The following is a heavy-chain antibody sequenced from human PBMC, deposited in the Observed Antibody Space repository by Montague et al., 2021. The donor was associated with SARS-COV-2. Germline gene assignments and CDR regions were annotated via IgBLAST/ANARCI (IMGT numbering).Heavy chain of an antibody. CDR2: IYNSGTT. CDR3: ARHRNYGDHSLDSWFHP. D-gene: IGHD4-17*01. Sequence: SETLSLTCTVSGDSTSCPNCYWGWIRQAPGKGLDWIGTIYNSGTTYYNPSLKSRLTISIDTSKNQFSLKLTSVTAADMAVYYCARHRNYGDHSLDSWFHPWGQGTLVTVSS. CDR1: GDSTSCPNCY. V-gene: IGHV4-39*01. J-gene: IGHJ5*02.